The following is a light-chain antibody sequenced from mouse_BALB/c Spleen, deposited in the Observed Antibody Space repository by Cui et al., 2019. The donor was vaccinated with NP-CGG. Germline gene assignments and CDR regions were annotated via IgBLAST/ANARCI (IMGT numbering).Light chain of an antibody. CDR1: TGAVTTSNY. CDR2: GTN. V-gene: IGLV1*01. CDR3: ALWYSNHWV. J-gene: IGLJ1*01. Sequence: QADVTQESALTTSPGETVTLTCRSSTGAVTTSNYANWVQENPDHLFTGLIGGTNNRAPGVPARFSGSLIGDKAALTITGAQTEDEAIYFCALWYSNHWVFGGGTKLTVL.